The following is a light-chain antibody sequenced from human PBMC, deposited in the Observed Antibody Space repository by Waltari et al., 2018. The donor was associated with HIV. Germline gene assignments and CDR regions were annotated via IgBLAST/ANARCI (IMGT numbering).Light chain of an antibody. CDR1: QGLGNDF. J-gene: IGKJ2*01. V-gene: IGKV3-20*01. CDR2: RTS. Sequence: EVLLTQSPVTLSLSPGESVTLSCRASQGLGNDFVAWYQQRPGQPPRLLIFRTSSRAGGVPGRFSGSGSGTDFALTITGAEPEDFAVYYCQHYGGSPYTFGQGTKLDI. CDR3: QHYGGSPYT.